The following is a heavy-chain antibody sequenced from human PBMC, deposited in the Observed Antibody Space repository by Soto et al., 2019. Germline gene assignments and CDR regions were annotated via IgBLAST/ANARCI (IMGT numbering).Heavy chain of an antibody. CDR2: VNHSGST. J-gene: IGHJ4*02. CDR1: GGAVSSSSYY. D-gene: IGHD6-13*01. V-gene: IGHV4-39*01. Sequence: PSETLSLTCTVSGGAVSSSSYYWGWVRQPPGKVLEWIGSVNHSGSTYYNPSLKSRVTISVDTSKNQFSLKLSSVTAADTAVYYCARGKARSSLVAAAGTFDYWGQGTLVTVSS. CDR3: ARGKARSSLVAAAGTFDY.